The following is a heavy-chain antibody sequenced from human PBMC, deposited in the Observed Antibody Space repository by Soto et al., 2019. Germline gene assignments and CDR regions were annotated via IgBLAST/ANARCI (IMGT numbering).Heavy chain of an antibody. V-gene: IGHV1-8*02. CDR3: ARMASAGTLNWFDP. Sequence: QVQLVQSGAEVREPGASVRVSCKASGYTFINYDISWVRQATGQGVAWMGWMNPGSGKTGYANKFQGGVTMTRDASTSTAQLELSSLTSEDTAVYYCARMASAGTLNWFDPWGQGTLVTVSS. CDR2: MNPGSGKT. D-gene: IGHD6-13*01. CDR1: GYTFINYD. J-gene: IGHJ5*02.